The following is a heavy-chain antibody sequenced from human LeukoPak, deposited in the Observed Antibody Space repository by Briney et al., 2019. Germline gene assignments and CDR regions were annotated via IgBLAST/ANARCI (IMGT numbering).Heavy chain of an antibody. J-gene: IGHJ4*02. V-gene: IGHV1-8*01. D-gene: IGHD3-10*01. CDR1: GYTFTSYD. CDR3: ARGRHYGSGSYSDY. Sequence: GASVKVSCKASGYTFTSYDINWVRQATGQGLEWMGWMNPNSGNTGYAQKFQGRVTMTRNTSTSTAYMELSSLRSEDTAVYYCARGRHYGSGSYSDYWGQGTLVTVSS. CDR2: MNPNSGNT.